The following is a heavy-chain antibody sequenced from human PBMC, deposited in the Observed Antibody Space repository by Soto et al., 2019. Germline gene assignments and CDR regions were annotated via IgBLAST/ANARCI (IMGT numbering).Heavy chain of an antibody. V-gene: IGHV3-23*01. Sequence: EVQLLESGGGLVQPGGSLRLSCAASGFTFSSYAMNWVRQAPGKGLEWVSVISGSGGSTYYADSVKGRFTISRDNSKNTLYLQMNSLRAEDTAVYYCAKAPRGYYDSSGYYRYWGQGTLVTVSS. CDR1: GFTFSSYA. CDR2: ISGSGGST. J-gene: IGHJ4*02. CDR3: AKAPRGYYDSSGYYRY. D-gene: IGHD3-22*01.